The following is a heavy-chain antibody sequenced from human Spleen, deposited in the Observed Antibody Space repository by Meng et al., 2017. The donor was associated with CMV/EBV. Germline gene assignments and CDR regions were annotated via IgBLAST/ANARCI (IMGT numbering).Heavy chain of an antibody. V-gene: IGHV3-23*01. D-gene: IGHD3-3*01. CDR2: IYSDGST. CDR1: GFIFTIYA. J-gene: IGHJ6*02. CDR3: ASGKETITIFGVVIISGMDV. Sequence: GGSLRLSCSASGFIFTIYAMTWVRQAPGKGLEWVSTIYSDGSTYYADSLKGRFTISRDNAKNSLYLQMNSLRAEDTAVYYCASGKETITIFGVVIISGMDVWGQGTTVTVSS.